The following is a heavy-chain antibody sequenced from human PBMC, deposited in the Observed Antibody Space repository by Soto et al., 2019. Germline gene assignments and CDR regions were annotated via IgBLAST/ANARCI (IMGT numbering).Heavy chain of an antibody. CDR1: GFTFRSYV. J-gene: IGHJ1*01. CDR2: TSYDGSNK. Sequence: QVQLVESGGGVVQPGTSLRLSCVGSGFTFRSYVIHWVRQAPGKGLEWVALTSYDGSNKDYGDSVKGRFTISRDNSRNTVDLEMDSLSREDTALYYCARWGTTGGLDVWGRGTLVSVSS. CDR3: ARWGTTGGLDV. D-gene: IGHD3-16*01. V-gene: IGHV3-30*19.